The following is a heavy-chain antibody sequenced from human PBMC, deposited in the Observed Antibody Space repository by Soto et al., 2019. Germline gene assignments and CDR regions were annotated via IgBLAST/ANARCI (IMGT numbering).Heavy chain of an antibody. CDR2: IIPILGIA. J-gene: IGHJ6*02. D-gene: IGHD3-10*01. Sequence: GASVKVSCKASGGTFSSYTISWVRQAPGQGLEWMGRIIPILGIANYAQKFQGRVTITADKSTSTAYMELSSLRSEDTAVYYCARDPPGGYGSGSWRLLYYYYYGMDVWGQGTTVTVSS. CDR1: GGTFSSYT. CDR3: ARDPPGGYGSGSWRLLYYYYYGMDV. V-gene: IGHV1-69*04.